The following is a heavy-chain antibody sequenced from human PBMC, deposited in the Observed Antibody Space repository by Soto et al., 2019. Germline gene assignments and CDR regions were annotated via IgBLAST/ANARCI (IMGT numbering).Heavy chain of an antibody. Sequence: TLSLTCNVSGGSVTDSVTDFYWGWIRQPPGKGLEWIGYMSYSGTINYNPSLKSRVTISIDASKNQFSLRLISVSAADTAIYYCARYYDFWSGLDYWGQGILVTVSS. D-gene: IGHD3-3*01. J-gene: IGHJ4*02. CDR2: MSYSGTI. V-gene: IGHV4-61*05. CDR1: GGSVTDSVTDFY. CDR3: ARYYDFWSGLDY.